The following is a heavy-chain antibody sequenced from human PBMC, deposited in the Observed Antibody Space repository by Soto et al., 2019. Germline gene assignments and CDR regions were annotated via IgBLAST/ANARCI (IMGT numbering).Heavy chain of an antibody. J-gene: IGHJ4*02. CDR3: ARDGGTGWNMDY. CDR2: IWSDGSRQ. D-gene: IGHD6-19*01. V-gene: IGHV3-33*01. CDR1: GFTFRNYA. Sequence: QVRLVESGGGAVQPGRSLKLSCATSGFTFRNYAMHWVRQAPGKGLEWVAFIWSDGSRQDYADCVKGRFTISRDSSKNTVDLQMNSLRVEDTAVYYCARDGGTGWNMDYWGQGTLVTVPS.